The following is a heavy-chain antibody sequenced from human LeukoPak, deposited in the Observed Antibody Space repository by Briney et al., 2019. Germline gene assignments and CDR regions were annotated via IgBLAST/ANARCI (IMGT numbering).Heavy chain of an antibody. D-gene: IGHD6-13*01. CDR1: GYNFPAYF. CDR3: ARVGYTSSWSNFDY. J-gene: IGHJ4*02. Sequence: ASVKVSCKASGYNFPAYFMHWVRQAPGQGLGWMGRINPNGGDTNYAQKFQGRVTMARDTSISTAYMELSSLRSDDTAVYYCARVGYTSSWSNFDYWGQGTLVTVSS. V-gene: IGHV1-2*06. CDR2: INPNGGDT.